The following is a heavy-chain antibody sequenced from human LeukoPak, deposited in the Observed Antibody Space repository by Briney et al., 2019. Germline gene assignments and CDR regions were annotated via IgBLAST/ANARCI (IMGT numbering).Heavy chain of an antibody. Sequence: SETQSLTCAVYGGSFSGYYWSWIRQPPGKGLEWIGEINHSGSTNYNPSLKSRVTISVDTSKNQFSLKLSSVTAADTAVYYCARHPSHYDFWSGRVRAFDIWGQGTMVTVSS. D-gene: IGHD3-3*01. J-gene: IGHJ3*02. CDR3: ARHPSHYDFWSGRVRAFDI. CDR2: INHSGST. V-gene: IGHV4-34*01. CDR1: GGSFSGYY.